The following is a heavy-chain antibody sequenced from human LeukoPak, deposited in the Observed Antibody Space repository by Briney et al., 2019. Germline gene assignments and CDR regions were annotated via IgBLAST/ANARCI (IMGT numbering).Heavy chain of an antibody. CDR3: ASPRYYYDSSGFDY. D-gene: IGHD3-22*01. J-gene: IGHJ4*02. Sequence: GGSLRLSCAASGFTFDDYAMHWVRQAPGKGLEWVANIKQDGSEKYYVDSVKGRFTISRDNAKNSLYLQMNSLRAEDTAVYYCASPRYYYDSSGFDYWGQGTLVTVSS. V-gene: IGHV3-7*01. CDR2: IKQDGSEK. CDR1: GFTFDDYA.